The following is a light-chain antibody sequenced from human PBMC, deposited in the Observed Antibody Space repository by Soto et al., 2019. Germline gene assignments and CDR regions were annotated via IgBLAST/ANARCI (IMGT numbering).Light chain of an antibody. V-gene: IGLV2-8*01. J-gene: IGLJ3*02. Sequence: QSVLTQPPSASGSPGQSVTISCTGTSSDVGQFNFVSWYQQHPGKGPKLLIYEVTKRPSGVPDRFSGSKSGNTASLTVSGLQAEDEADYYCNSYASNKILVFGGGTKLTVL. CDR2: EVT. CDR1: SSDVGQFNF. CDR3: NSYASNKILV.